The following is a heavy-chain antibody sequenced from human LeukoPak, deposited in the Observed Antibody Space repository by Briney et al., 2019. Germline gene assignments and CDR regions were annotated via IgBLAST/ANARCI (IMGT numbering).Heavy chain of an antibody. Sequence: PGGSLRLSCAASGFTFSSYSMNWVRQAPGKGLEWVSSISSSSSYIYYADSVKGRFTISRDNAKNSLYLQMNSLRAEDTAVYYCARDGTYCSSTNCYSDYWGQGTLVTVSS. J-gene: IGHJ4*02. CDR1: GFTFSSYS. V-gene: IGHV3-21*01. CDR2: ISSSSSYI. D-gene: IGHD2-2*01. CDR3: ARDGTYCSSTNCYSDY.